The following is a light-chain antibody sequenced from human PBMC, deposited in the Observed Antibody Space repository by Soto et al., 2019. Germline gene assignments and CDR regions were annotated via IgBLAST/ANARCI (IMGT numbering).Light chain of an antibody. Sequence: QPVLTQPPSVSGAPGQRVTISCTGSSSNIGAGYDVHWYQQLPGTAPKLLIHGNSNRPSGVPDRFSGSKSGTSASLAITGLQAEDEADYYCQSYDSSLSRVFGGGTQLTVL. CDR1: SSNIGAGYD. CDR2: GNS. J-gene: IGLJ2*01. CDR3: QSYDSSLSRV. V-gene: IGLV1-40*01.